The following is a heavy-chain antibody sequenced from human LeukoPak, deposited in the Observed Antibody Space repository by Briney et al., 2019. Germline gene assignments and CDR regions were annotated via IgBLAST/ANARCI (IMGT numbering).Heavy chain of an antibody. CDR1: GYSISSGYY. Sequence: SETLSLTCTVSGYSISSGYYWGWIRQPPGKGLEWIGSIYYSGSTYHNPSLKSRVTISVDTSNNQFSLKLRSVTAADTAVYYCARDHKQWLAFDYWGQGTLVTVSS. CDR2: IYYSGST. J-gene: IGHJ4*02. D-gene: IGHD6-19*01. CDR3: ARDHKQWLAFDY. V-gene: IGHV4-38-2*02.